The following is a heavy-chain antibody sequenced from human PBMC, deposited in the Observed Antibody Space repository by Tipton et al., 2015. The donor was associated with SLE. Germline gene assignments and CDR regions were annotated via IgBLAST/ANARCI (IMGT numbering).Heavy chain of an antibody. CDR1: GGSISSDY. J-gene: IGHJ4*02. V-gene: IGHV4-59*01. D-gene: IGHD6-19*01. CDR3: ARIPDISGWPFDY. Sequence: TLSLTCTVSGGSISSDYWTWIRQPPGKGLEWIAYIHYTGRTKYNPSLKNRVTISLDTSKNQFSLKLSSVSAADTAVYYCARIPDISGWPFDYWGQGTLVTVSS. CDR2: IHYTGRT.